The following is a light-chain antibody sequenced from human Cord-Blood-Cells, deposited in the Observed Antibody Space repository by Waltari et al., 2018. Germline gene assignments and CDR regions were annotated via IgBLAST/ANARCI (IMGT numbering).Light chain of an antibody. CDR2: YDS. CDR3: QVWDSSSDSWV. V-gene: IGLV3-21*04. CDR1: NIGSKS. Sequence: SYVLTQPPSVSVAPGKTARITCGGNNIGSKSVHWYQQKPGQAPVLVIYYDSDRPSGIPARFSGSNSGNTATLTISRVEAGDEADYYCQVWDSSSDSWVFGGGTKLTVL. J-gene: IGLJ3*02.